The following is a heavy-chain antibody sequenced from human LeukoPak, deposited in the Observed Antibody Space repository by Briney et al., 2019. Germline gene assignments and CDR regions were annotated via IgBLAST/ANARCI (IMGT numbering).Heavy chain of an antibody. CDR3: ARAGYCSGGSCYSPRGGYYYYGMDV. Sequence: SVKVSCKASGGTFSSYAISWVRQAPGQGLEWMGGVIPIFGTANYAQKSQGRVTITADESTSTAYMELSSLRSEDTAVCYCARAGYCSGGSCYSPRGGYYYYGMDVWGQGTTVTVSS. D-gene: IGHD2-15*01. CDR1: GGTFSSYA. V-gene: IGHV1-69*13. CDR2: VIPIFGTA. J-gene: IGHJ6*02.